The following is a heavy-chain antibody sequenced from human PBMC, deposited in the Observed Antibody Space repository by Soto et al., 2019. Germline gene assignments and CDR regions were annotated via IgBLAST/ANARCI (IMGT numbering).Heavy chain of an antibody. CDR2: MNPNSGNT. J-gene: IGHJ4*02. D-gene: IGHD5-18*01. V-gene: IGHV1-8*01. Sequence: GASVKVSCKASGYTFTSYDINWVRQATGQSLEWMGWMNPNSGNTNYVQKFQGRVTITTDKSASTAYMELNSLRSEDTAVYYCARGAHTYGYVFDYWGQGTLVTVSS. CDR1: GYTFTSYD. CDR3: ARGAHTYGYVFDY.